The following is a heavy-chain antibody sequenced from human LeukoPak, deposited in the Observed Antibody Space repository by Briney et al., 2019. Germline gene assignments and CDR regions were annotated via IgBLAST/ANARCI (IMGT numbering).Heavy chain of an antibody. D-gene: IGHD3-22*01. J-gene: IGHJ4*02. CDR3: AKDTYYDSGGYYYSYFDY. V-gene: IGHV3-30*18. CDR1: GFTFSSYG. CDR2: ISYDGSNK. Sequence: GGSLRLTCAASGFTFSSYGMHWVRQAPGKGLEWVAVISYDGSNKYYADSVKGRFTISRDNSKNTLYLQMNSLRAEDTAVYYCAKDTYYDSGGYYYSYFDYWGQGTLVTVSS.